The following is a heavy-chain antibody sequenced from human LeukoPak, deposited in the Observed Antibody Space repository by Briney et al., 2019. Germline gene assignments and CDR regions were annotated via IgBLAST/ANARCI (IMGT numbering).Heavy chain of an antibody. D-gene: IGHD2-2*01. CDR1: GGSISSYY. CDR2: IYSSGNT. CDR3: ARDGRQVPFDP. J-gene: IGHJ5*02. V-gene: IGHV4-4*07. Sequence: SETLSLTCTVPGGSISSYYWSWIRQPAGKGLEWIGRIYSSGNTNYNPSLKSRVTLSVATSKNQCSLKLSSVTAADTAVYYCARDGRQVPFDPWGQGTLVTVSS.